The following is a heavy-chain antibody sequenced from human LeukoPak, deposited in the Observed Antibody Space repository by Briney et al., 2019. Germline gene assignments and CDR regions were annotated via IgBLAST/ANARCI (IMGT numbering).Heavy chain of an antibody. D-gene: IGHD5/OR15-5a*01. V-gene: IGHV3-21*01. CDR1: GFTISSYS. CDR3: ARDYTVLNWFDP. Sequence: GGSLRLPCAASGFTISSYSMNWVRQAPGKALEWVSSISSSSSYIYYADSVKGRFTISRDNAKNSLYLQMNSLRAEDTAVYYCARDYTVLNWFDPWGKGTLVTVSS. CDR2: ISSSSSYI. J-gene: IGHJ5*02.